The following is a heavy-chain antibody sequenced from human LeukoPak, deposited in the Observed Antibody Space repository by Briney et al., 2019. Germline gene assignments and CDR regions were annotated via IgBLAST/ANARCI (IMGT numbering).Heavy chain of an antibody. Sequence: ASVKVSCKASGYTFTSYYMHWVRQAPGRGLEWMGIINPSGGSTSYAQKFQGRVTMTRDTSTSTVYMELSSLRSEDTAVYYCATLCGGDCYRDYWGQGTLVTVSS. CDR1: GYTFTSYY. CDR3: ATLCGGDCYRDY. D-gene: IGHD2-21*02. J-gene: IGHJ4*02. V-gene: IGHV1-46*01. CDR2: INPSGGST.